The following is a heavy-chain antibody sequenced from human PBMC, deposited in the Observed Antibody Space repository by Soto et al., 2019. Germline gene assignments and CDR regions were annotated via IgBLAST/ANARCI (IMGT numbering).Heavy chain of an antibody. Sequence: GASVKVSCKASGGTFSSYAISWVRQAPGQGLEWMGGIIPIFGTANYAQKFQGRVTITADESTSTAYMELSSLRSEDTAVYYCAGTLYYYASSGYTKPGAFDIWGQGTMVTVSS. CDR1: GGTFSSYA. D-gene: IGHD3-22*01. CDR2: IIPIFGTA. J-gene: IGHJ3*02. V-gene: IGHV1-69*13. CDR3: AGTLYYYASSGYTKPGAFDI.